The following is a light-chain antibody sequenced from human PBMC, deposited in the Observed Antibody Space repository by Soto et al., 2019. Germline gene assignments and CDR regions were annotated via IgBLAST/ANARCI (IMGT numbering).Light chain of an antibody. CDR3: AAWNDNLNGPSYV. J-gene: IGLJ1*01. CDR2: SDD. Sequence: QSALTQPPSASGTPGQKVTISCSGSSSNIGSNAVNWYQQVPGTAPKLHIYSDDQRPSGVPDRFSGSKSGTSASLAISGLQSEDEADYICAAWNDNLNGPSYVFGTGTKVTVL. V-gene: IGLV1-44*01. CDR1: SSNIGSNA.